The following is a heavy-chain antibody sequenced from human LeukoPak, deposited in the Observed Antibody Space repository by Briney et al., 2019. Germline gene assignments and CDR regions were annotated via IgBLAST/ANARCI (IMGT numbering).Heavy chain of an antibody. Sequence: PSETLSLTCTVSGGSISSYYWSWIRQPPGKGLEWIGYIYYSGSTNYNPSLKSRVTISVDTSKNQFSLKLSSVTAADTALYYCARGRRDLLLRFGEYNVFDYWGQGTLVTVSS. J-gene: IGHJ4*02. CDR1: GGSISSYY. D-gene: IGHD3-10*01. CDR3: ARGRRDLLLRFGEYNVFDY. CDR2: IYYSGST. V-gene: IGHV4-59*01.